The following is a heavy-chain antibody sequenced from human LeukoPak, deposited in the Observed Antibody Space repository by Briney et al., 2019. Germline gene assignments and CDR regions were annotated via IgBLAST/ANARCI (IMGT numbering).Heavy chain of an antibody. V-gene: IGHV3-30*19. Sequence: GGSLRLSCVASGFTFSSYAMHWVRQAPGKGLDWVAVIIENGSNQYYADSVKGRFTISRDNSKNTLFLQMNSLRGEDTAMYYCARVQGGGYRTADYWGQGTLVTVSS. D-gene: IGHD6-19*01. CDR2: IIENGSNQ. J-gene: IGHJ4*02. CDR3: ARVQGGGYRTADY. CDR1: GFTFSSYA.